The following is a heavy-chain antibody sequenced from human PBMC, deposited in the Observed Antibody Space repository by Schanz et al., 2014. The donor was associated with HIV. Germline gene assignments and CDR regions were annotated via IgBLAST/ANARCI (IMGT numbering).Heavy chain of an antibody. CDR1: GFTFSSYG. CDR2: ISYDGSNK. CDR3: TRRDAYNYGL. V-gene: IGHV3-30*03. D-gene: IGHD3-16*01. Sequence: VQLVGSGGGVVQPGRSLRLSCAASGFTFSSYGMHWARQAPGKGLEGEAVISYDGSNKYYADSVKGRFTISRDNSKNTLFLQMNSLRTEDTAVYYCTRRDAYNYGLWGQGTLVTVSS. J-gene: IGHJ4*02.